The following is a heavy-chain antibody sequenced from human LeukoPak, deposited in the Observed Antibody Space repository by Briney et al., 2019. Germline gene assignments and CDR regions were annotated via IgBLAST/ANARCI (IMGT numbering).Heavy chain of an antibody. CDR3: ASSLTYSSGWYNWFDP. J-gene: IGHJ5*02. D-gene: IGHD6-19*01. CDR2: IYYSGST. V-gene: IGHV4-59*08. Sequence: SETLSLTCTVSGGSISSYYWSWIRQPPGKGLGWIGYIYYSGSTNYNPSLKSRVTISVDTSKNQFSLKLSSVTAADTAVYYCASSLTYSSGWYNWFDPWGQGTLVTVSS. CDR1: GGSISSYY.